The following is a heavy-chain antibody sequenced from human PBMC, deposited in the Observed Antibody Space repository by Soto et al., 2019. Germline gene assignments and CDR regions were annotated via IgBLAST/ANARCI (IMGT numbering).Heavy chain of an antibody. CDR1: GGSISSGDYY. V-gene: IGHV4-30-4*01. Sequence: KPSETLSLTCTVSGGSISSGDYYWSWIRQPPGKGLEWIGYIYYSGSTYYNPSLKSRVTISVDTSKNQFSLKLSSVTAADTAVYYCAREMITFGGVIDPYYYYGMDVWGQGTTVTVSS. CDR3: AREMITFGGVIDPYYYYGMDV. J-gene: IGHJ6*02. CDR2: IYYSGST. D-gene: IGHD3-16*02.